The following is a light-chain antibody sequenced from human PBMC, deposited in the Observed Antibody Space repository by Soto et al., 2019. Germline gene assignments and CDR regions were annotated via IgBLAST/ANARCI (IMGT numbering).Light chain of an antibody. CDR1: QSVISH. Sequence: EIVMTQSPATLSVSPGERATLSCRASQSVISHLAWYQQKPGQAPRLLIYGASTRATGIPARFSGSGSGTAFTLTISSLQSEDFAVYYCQQYNNWPYTFGQGTKLEIK. V-gene: IGKV3D-15*01. CDR3: QQYNNWPYT. J-gene: IGKJ2*01. CDR2: GAS.